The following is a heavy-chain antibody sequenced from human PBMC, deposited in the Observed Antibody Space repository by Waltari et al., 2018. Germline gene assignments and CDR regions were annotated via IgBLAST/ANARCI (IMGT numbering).Heavy chain of an antibody. D-gene: IGHD6-6*01. V-gene: IGHV4-39*07. CDR3: ARDRGLAALGY. Sequence: QLQLQESGPGLVKPSETLSLTCTVSGGSIRSRSYYLGRLRQHPGKGLEWIGSIYYSGSTYYNPSLKSRVTISVDTSKNQFSLKLSSVTAADTAVYYCARDRGLAALGYWGQGTLVTVSS. J-gene: IGHJ4*02. CDR1: GGSIRSRSYY. CDR2: IYYSGST.